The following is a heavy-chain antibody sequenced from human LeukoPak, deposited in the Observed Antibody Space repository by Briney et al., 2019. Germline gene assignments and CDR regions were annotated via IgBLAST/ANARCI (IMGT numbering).Heavy chain of an antibody. J-gene: IGHJ4*02. CDR1: GFIFSSFE. Sequence: GGSLRLSCAAAGFIFSSFEMNWVRQAPGKGLEWISYISRSGSSIYYADSVKGRFSISRDNAKNSLYLQMNSLRAEDTAVYYRARDDESSGFYALDCWGQGTLVTVSS. CDR3: ARDDESSGFYALDC. D-gene: IGHD3-22*01. CDR2: ISRSGSSI. V-gene: IGHV3-48*03.